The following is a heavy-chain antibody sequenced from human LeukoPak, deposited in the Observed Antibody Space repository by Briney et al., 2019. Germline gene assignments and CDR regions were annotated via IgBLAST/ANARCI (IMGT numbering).Heavy chain of an antibody. V-gene: IGHV3-30*04. CDR2: ISHDGGKR. CDR3: ARSTYYYDSSGYYRGDYFDS. D-gene: IGHD3-22*01. Sequence: PGRSLRLSCAASGFTFSDYTIHWVRQAPGKGLEWVAVISHDGGKRYYADSAKGRFPISRDTSKNTLYLQLNSLRPEDTAVYYCARSTYYYDSSGYYRGDYFDSWGQGTLVTVSS. CDR1: GFTFSDYT. J-gene: IGHJ4*02.